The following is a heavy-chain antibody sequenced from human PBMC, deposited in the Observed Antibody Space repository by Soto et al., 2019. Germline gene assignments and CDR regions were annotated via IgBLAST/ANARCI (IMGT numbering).Heavy chain of an antibody. CDR2: IYYSGST. J-gene: IGHJ4*02. Sequence: PSETLSLSCTACSGSVSSRRDYGAWIRQPPGRGLEWIGSIYYSGSTYYNPSLKSRVTISVDTSKNQFSLKLSSVTAADTAVYYCARHRNYYGSGSFPGYFDYRGQATLVTVSS. V-gene: IGHV4-39*01. CDR3: ARHRNYYGSGSFPGYFDY. CDR1: SGSVSSRRDY. D-gene: IGHD3-10*01.